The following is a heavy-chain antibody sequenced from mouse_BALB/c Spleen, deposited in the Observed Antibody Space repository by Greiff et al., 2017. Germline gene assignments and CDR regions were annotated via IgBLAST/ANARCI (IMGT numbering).Heavy chain of an antibody. J-gene: IGHJ3*01. V-gene: IGHV5-17*02. CDR2: ISSGSSTI. CDR3: AREQRGPWFAY. D-gene: IGHD6-1*01. CDR1: GFTFSSFG. Sequence: EVKLVESGGGLVQPGGSRKLSCAASGFTFSSFGMHWVRQAPEKGLEWVAYISSGSSTIYYADTVKGRFTISRDNPKNTLFLQITSLRSEETAMYYCAREQRGPWFAYWGQGTLVTVSA.